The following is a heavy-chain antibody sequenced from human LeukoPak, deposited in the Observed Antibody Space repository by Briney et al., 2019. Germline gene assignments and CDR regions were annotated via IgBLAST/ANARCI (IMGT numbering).Heavy chain of an antibody. CDR3: ARPNPATVTPDY. J-gene: IGHJ4*02. V-gene: IGHV1-18*01. CDR1: GYTFTSYG. Sequence: ASVKVSCKASGYTFTSYGISWVQQAPGQGLEWMGWISAYNGNTNYAQKLQGRVTMTTDTSTSTAYMELRSLRSDDTAVYYCARPNPATVTPDYWGQGTLVTVSS. CDR2: ISAYNGNT. D-gene: IGHD4-17*01.